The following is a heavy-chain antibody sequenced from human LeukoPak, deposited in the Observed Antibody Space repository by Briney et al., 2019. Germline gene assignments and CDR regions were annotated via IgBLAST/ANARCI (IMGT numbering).Heavy chain of an antibody. CDR2: INPNSGGT. Sequence: ASVKVSCKASGYTFTGYYMHWVRQAPGQGLEWMGCINPNSGGTNYAQTFQGWVTMTRDTSISTAYMELSRLRSDDTAVYYCARESMLAAITYGMDVWGQGTTVTVSS. CDR3: ARESMLAAITYGMDV. V-gene: IGHV1-2*04. CDR1: GYTFTGYY. J-gene: IGHJ6*02. D-gene: IGHD2-2*02.